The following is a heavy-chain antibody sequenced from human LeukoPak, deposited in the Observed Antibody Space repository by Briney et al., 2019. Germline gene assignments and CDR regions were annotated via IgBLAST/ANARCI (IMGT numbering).Heavy chain of an antibody. D-gene: IGHD3-22*01. CDR2: IFAGGGAA. CDR3: AKNYYDRRGPYSWVFDY. Sequence: GGSLRLSCPVSGLTFSDYAMTWVRQAPGKGLEWVSSIFAGGGAALYADSVRGRFTIFRDDSKSTLFLQMHSLRAEDTAIYYCAKNYYDRRGPYSWVFDYWGQGTPVTVSS. J-gene: IGHJ4*02. CDR1: GLTFSDYA. V-gene: IGHV3-23*01.